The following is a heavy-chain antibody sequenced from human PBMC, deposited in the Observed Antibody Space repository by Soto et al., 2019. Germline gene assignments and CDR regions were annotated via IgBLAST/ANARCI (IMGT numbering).Heavy chain of an antibody. CDR2: IIPIFGTA. V-gene: IGHV1-69*01. Sequence: QVQLVQSGAEVKKPGSSVKVSCKASGGTFSSYAISWVRQDPGHGLEWMGGIIPIFGTANYAQKFQGRVTITADEATSTAYMELSSLRSEDTAVYYCASYYGGNPNFDYWGQGTLVTVSS. CDR3: ASYYGGNPNFDY. D-gene: IGHD4-17*01. CDR1: GGTFSSYA. J-gene: IGHJ4*02.